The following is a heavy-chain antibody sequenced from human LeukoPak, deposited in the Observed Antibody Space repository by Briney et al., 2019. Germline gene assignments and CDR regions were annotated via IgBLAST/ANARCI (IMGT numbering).Heavy chain of an antibody. CDR2: NSGNT. J-gene: IGHJ6*02. Sequence: NSGNTGYAQKFQGRVTMTRNTSISTAYMELSGLRSEDTAVYYCASGGGSGTWGAYYYYAMDVWGQGTTVTVSS. CDR3: ASGGGSGTWGAYYYYAMDV. D-gene: IGHD3-10*01. V-gene: IGHV1-8*01.